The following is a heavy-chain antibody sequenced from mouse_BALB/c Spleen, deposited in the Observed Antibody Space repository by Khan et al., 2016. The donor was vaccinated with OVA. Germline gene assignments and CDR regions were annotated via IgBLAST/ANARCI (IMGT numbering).Heavy chain of an antibody. CDR2: IYPGRFNT. D-gene: IGHD1-1*01. Sequence: QVQLQQSGPELVKPGASVKISCKASGYIFSDYYINWVKQKPGQGLEWIGWIYPGRFNTIYNENFKDKATLTVDTSSTTAYMQLSSLTSEDTAVYFCARGNYYGSTSWFGYWGQGTLVTVST. V-gene: IGHV1-84*02. CDR3: ARGNYYGSTSWFGY. J-gene: IGHJ3*01. CDR1: GYIFSDYY.